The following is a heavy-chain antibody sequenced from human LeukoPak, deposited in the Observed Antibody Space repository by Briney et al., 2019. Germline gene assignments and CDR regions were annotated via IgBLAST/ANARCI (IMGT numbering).Heavy chain of an antibody. Sequence: SETLSLTCTVSGGSISSGDYYWSWIRQPPGKGLKWIGYIYYSGSTYYNPSLKSRVTISVDTSKNQFSLKLSSVTAADTAVYYCAARQGYYYYGMDVWGQGTTVTVSS. CDR2: IYYSGST. CDR3: AARQGYYYYGMDV. V-gene: IGHV4-30-4*01. J-gene: IGHJ6*02. CDR1: GGSISSGDYY.